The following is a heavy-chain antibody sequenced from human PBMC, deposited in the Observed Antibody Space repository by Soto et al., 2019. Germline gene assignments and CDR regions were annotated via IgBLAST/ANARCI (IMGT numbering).Heavy chain of an antibody. CDR2: ISPGGGST. D-gene: IGHD3-10*01. Sequence: EVQLVESGGXXVQPGGSLXLSCAASGFTFSSSYMHWVRQAPXXGLQYVSAISPGGGSTFYTDSVKGRFTISRDNSKNMLYLQMGSLRAEDMAVYYCARGYYYGSGLYYFDYWGQGTLVTVSS. J-gene: IGHJ4*02. CDR3: ARGYYYGSGLYYFDY. V-gene: IGHV3-64*07. CDR1: GFTFSSSY.